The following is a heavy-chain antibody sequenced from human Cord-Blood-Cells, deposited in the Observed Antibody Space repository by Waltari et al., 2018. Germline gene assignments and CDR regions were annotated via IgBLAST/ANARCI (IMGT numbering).Heavy chain of an antibody. V-gene: IGHV1-2*06. CDR1: GYTFTGYY. Sequence: QVQLVQSGAEAKKPGASVKVSCKASGYTFTGYYMHWVRQAPGQGLEWMGRINPNSGGTNYAQKFHGRVTMTRDTSISTAYMELSRLRSDDTAVYYCAFTVAGRDWFDPWGQGTLVTVSS. CDR3: AFTVAGRDWFDP. D-gene: IGHD6-19*01. J-gene: IGHJ5*02. CDR2: INPNSGGT.